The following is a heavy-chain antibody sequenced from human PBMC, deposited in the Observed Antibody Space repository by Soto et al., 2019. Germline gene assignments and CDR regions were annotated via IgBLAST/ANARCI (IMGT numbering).Heavy chain of an antibody. Sequence: SETLSLTCRASGDSISTSDFYWAWIRQSPGKGLQWIASVYYSGTTYYNPSLTGRVTTSIDLSNNRFSLRLTSMTAADTAIYYCVRQSDAGGRPFQFDSWGQGTQVTVSS. CDR3: VRQSDAGGRPFQFDS. V-gene: IGHV4-39*01. CDR2: VYYSGTT. D-gene: IGHD2-8*02. J-gene: IGHJ4*02. CDR1: GDSISTSDFY.